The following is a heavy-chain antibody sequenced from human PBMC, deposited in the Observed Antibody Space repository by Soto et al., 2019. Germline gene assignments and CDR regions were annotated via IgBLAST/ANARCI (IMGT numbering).Heavy chain of an antibody. CDR2: IYYSGST. J-gene: IGHJ5*02. Sequence: SETLSLPCTVSGGSISSSSYYWGWIHQPPGKGLEWIGSIYYSGSTYYNPSLKSRVTISVDTSKNQFSLKLSSVTAADTAVYYCARQSASYSNWLDPWGQGTLVT. V-gene: IGHV4-39*01. CDR1: GGSISSSSYY. D-gene: IGHD1-26*01. CDR3: ARQSASYSNWLDP.